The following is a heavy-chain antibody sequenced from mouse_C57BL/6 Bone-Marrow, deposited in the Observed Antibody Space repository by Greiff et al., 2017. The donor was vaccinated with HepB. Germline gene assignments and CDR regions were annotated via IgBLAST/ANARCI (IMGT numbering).Heavy chain of an antibody. D-gene: IGHD2-1*01. Sequence: QVQLQQPGAELVRPGSSVKLSCKASGYTFTSYWMHWVKQRPIQGLEWIGNIDPSDSETHYNQKFKDKATLTVDKSSSTAYMQLSSLTSEESAVYYCARWRDGNWFAYWGQGTLVTVSA. V-gene: IGHV1-52*01. CDR3: ARWRDGNWFAY. CDR2: IDPSDSET. J-gene: IGHJ3*01. CDR1: GYTFTSYW.